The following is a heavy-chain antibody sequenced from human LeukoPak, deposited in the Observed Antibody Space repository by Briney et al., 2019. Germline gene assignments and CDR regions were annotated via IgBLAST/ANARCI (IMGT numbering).Heavy chain of an antibody. J-gene: IGHJ4*02. CDR2: IYYSGST. CDR3: ARDHRYSSSWYYFDY. Sequence: KASQTLSLTCTVSGGSISSGGYYWSWIRQHPGKGLEWIGYIYYSGSTYYNPSLKSRVTISVDTSKNQFSLKLSPVTAADTAVYYCARDHRYSSSWYYFDYWGQGTLVTVSS. D-gene: IGHD6-13*01. V-gene: IGHV4-31*03. CDR1: GGSISSGGYY.